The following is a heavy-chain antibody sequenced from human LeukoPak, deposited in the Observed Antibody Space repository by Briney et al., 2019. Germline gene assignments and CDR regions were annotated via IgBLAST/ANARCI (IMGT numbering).Heavy chain of an antibody. Sequence: GASVKVSCKASGGTFSSYAISWVRQAPGQGLEWMGGIIPIFGTANYAQKFQGRVTITTDESTSTAYMGLSSLRSEDTAVYYCARGGYGDYVFDHWGQGTLVTVSS. CDR1: GGTFSSYA. J-gene: IGHJ4*02. CDR3: ARGGYGDYVFDH. CDR2: IIPIFGTA. V-gene: IGHV1-69*05. D-gene: IGHD4-17*01.